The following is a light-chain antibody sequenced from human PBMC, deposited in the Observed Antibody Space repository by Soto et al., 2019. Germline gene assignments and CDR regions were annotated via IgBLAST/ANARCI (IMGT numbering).Light chain of an antibody. CDR3: QQLHGYPIT. CDR1: QGIDTS. V-gene: IGKV1-9*01. CDR2: AAS. J-gene: IGKJ5*01. Sequence: ILLTQSPSSLSSSVGGTITITCRASQGIDTSLAWYQQKPGKAPKLLIYAASNFQSGVPSSFSGSGSGTHFPLTISSLQPEDFATYYCQQLHGYPITFGQGTRLEIK.